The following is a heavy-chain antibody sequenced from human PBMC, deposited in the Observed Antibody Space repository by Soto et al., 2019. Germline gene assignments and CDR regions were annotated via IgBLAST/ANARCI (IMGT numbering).Heavy chain of an antibody. J-gene: IGHJ4*02. Sequence: PGGSLRLSCAASGFTFSSYWMSWVRQAPGKGLEWVANIKQDGSEKYYVDSVKGRFTISRDNAKNSLYLQMNSLRAEDTAVYYCARIGVVRGVINPPFDYWGQGTLVTVSS. CDR1: GFTFSSYW. D-gene: IGHD3-10*01. CDR3: ARIGVVRGVINPPFDY. CDR2: IKQDGSEK. V-gene: IGHV3-7*01.